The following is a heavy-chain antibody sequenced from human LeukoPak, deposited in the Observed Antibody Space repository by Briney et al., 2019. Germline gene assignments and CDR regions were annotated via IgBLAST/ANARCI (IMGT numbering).Heavy chain of an antibody. CDR1: GFTVSSNH. Sequence: GGSLRLSCAASGFTVSSNHMSWVRQAPGKGLEWVSIIYSGGSTYYADSVKGRSTISRDISKNTLYLQMNSLRAEDTAVYYCARALAAASHTSFDYWGQGTLVTVSS. J-gene: IGHJ4*02. V-gene: IGHV3-66*01. CDR2: IYSGGST. D-gene: IGHD6-13*01. CDR3: ARALAAASHTSFDY.